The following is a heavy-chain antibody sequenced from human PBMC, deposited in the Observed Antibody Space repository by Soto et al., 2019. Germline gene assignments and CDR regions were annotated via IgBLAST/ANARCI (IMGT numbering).Heavy chain of an antibody. CDR1: GYTFTTFW. D-gene: IGHD2-2*01. J-gene: IGHJ5*02. V-gene: IGHV5-10-1*01. CDR2: IDPRDSYV. Sequence: GESLKISCTGFGYTFTTFWVTWVRQMPGKGLEWMGRIDPRDSYVNYSPSFQGHVTISVDKSISTAYLQWGSLKAPDTAMYYCARLFCSTTTCDSWFDPWGQGTLVTSPQ. CDR3: ARLFCSTTTCDSWFDP.